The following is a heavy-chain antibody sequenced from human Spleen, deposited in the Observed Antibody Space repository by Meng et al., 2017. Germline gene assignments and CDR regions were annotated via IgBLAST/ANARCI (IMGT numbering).Heavy chain of an antibody. Sequence: GESLKISCAASGFTFSSYGMHWVRQAPGKGLEWVAVIWYDGSNKYYADSVKGRFTISRDNSKNTLYLQMNSLRAEDTAVYYCARHTVQYRYGDSTLVHYGMDVWGQGTTVTVSS. D-gene: IGHD4-17*01. V-gene: IGHV3-33*01. CDR2: IWYDGSNK. CDR3: ARHTVQYRYGDSTLVHYGMDV. J-gene: IGHJ6*02. CDR1: GFTFSSYG.